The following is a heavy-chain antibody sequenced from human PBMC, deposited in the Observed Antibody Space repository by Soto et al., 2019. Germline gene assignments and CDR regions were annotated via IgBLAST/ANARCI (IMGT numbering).Heavy chain of an antibody. V-gene: IGHV1-18*04. CDR3: ARDPREDIVVFYYYYYGMDV. Sequence: ASVKVSCKASGYTFTSYGISWVRQAPGQGLEWMGWISAYNGNTNYAQKPQGRVTMTTGTSTSTAYMELRSLRSDDTAVYYCARDPREDIVVFYYYYYGMDVWGQGTTVTVSS. CDR1: GYTFTSYG. D-gene: IGHD2-2*01. J-gene: IGHJ6*02. CDR2: ISAYNGNT.